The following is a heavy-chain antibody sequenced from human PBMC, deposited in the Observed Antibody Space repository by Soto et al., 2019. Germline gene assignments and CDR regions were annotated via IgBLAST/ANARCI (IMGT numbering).Heavy chain of an antibody. D-gene: IGHD2-15*01. CDR1: GFTFSSYW. V-gene: IGHV3-74*01. J-gene: IGHJ4*02. Sequence: EVQLVESGGGLVQPGESLRLSCAASGFTFSSYWMHWVRQAPGKGLVWVSRINSDGSSTSYAGSVKGQFTISRDNAKNTLYLQMNRLRAEDTAVYYCVRTSLVVAAATREDYWGQGTLVTVSS. CDR2: INSDGSST. CDR3: VRTSLVVAAATREDY.